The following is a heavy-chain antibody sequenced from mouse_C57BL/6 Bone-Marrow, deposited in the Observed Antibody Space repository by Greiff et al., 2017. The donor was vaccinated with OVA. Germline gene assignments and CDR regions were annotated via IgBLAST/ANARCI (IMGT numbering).Heavy chain of an antibody. Sequence: VQLQQSGAELVRPGASVTLSCKASGYTFTDYEMHWVKQTPVHGLEWIGAIDPETGGTAYNQKFKSKATLTVDTSSSTAYMQLSSLTSEDSAVYYCAREGPLYYGSSYGYFDYWGQGTTLTVSS. J-gene: IGHJ2*01. CDR1: GYTFTDYE. D-gene: IGHD1-1*01. V-gene: IGHV1-15*01. CDR2: IDPETGGT. CDR3: AREGPLYYGSSYGYFDY.